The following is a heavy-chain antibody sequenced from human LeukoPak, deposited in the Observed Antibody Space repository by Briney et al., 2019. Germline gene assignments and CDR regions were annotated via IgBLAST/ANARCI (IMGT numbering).Heavy chain of an antibody. Sequence: SETLSLTCAVYGGSLSGYCWSWIRQSPGKGLEWIGEISHSGSTHYDSSLKSRVTISVGTSTNQFSLKLSSVTAADTAIYYCARGRPRGLYTSNWTEYLHYWGQGTLVTVSS. CDR2: ISHSGST. V-gene: IGHV4-34*01. CDR1: GGSLSGYC. CDR3: ARGRPRGLYTSNWTEYLHY. D-gene: IGHD6-13*01. J-gene: IGHJ1*01.